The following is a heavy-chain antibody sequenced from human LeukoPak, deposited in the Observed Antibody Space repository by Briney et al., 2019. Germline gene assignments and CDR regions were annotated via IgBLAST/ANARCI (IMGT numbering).Heavy chain of an antibody. CDR2: TYYGGDT. D-gene: IGHD6-25*01. Sequence: WIRQPPGKGLEWIGNTYYGGDTYYNPSLKSRVTISVDTSKNQFSLELNSVTAADTAVYYCAAAFDYWGQGILVTVSS. CDR3: AAAFDY. V-gene: IGHV4-39*01. J-gene: IGHJ4*02.